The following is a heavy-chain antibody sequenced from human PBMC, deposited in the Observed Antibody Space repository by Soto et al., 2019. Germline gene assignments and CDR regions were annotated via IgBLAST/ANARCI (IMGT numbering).Heavy chain of an antibody. CDR1: GFTFSNAW. CDR3: TTSIVVVPAAILLYYYYGMDV. CDR2: IKSKTDGGTT. V-gene: IGHV3-15*07. J-gene: IGHJ6*02. Sequence: PWGSLRLSCAASGFTFSNAWMNWVRQAPGKGLEWVGRIKSKTDGGTTDYAAPVKGRFTISRDDSKNTLYLQMNSLKTEDTAVYYCTTSIVVVPAAILLYYYYGMDVWGQGTTVTVSS. D-gene: IGHD2-2*01.